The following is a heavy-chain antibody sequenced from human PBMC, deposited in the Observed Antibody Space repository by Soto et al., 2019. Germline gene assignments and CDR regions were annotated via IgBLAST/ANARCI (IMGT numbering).Heavy chain of an antibody. D-gene: IGHD3-9*01. Sequence: SETLSLTCAVYGGSFSGYYWSWIRQPPGKGLEWIGEINHSGNTNYNPSLKSRVTISVDKSKNQFSLKLSSVTAADTAVYYCASQGLPFFDWSPTPLYYMDLWGKGTSVTVSS. J-gene: IGHJ6*03. CDR2: INHSGNT. CDR3: ASQGLPFFDWSPTPLYYMDL. V-gene: IGHV4-34*01. CDR1: GGSFSGYY.